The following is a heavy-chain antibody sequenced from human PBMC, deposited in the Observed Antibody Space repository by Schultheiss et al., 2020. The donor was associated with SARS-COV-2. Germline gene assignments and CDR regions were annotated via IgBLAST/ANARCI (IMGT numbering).Heavy chain of an antibody. CDR1: GFIFTSYG. J-gene: IGHJ4*02. Sequence: GGSLRLSCEASGFIFTSYGMHWVRQAPGKGLEWVALLSYDGGNKLYADSVKGRFAISRDNSNNTLYLQMNSLRADDTAVYYCAKGNPTRDYFDYWGQGTLVTVSS. CDR3: AKGNPTRDYFDY. D-gene: IGHD1-14*01. CDR2: LSYDGGNK. V-gene: IGHV3-30*18.